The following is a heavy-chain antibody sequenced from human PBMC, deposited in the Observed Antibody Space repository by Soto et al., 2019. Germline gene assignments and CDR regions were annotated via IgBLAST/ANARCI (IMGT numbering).Heavy chain of an antibody. CDR2: INCNSGNT. CDR1: GYTFTDHN. Sequence: GASVKVSCKASGYTFTDHNMHWVRQAPGQGLEWMGWINCNSGNTDFAQKFHGRVTMTRDTSISTAYMDLSRLRTDDTAMYYCARVRVGSGYYPPDYWGQGTLVTVSS. D-gene: IGHD3-22*01. J-gene: IGHJ4*02. V-gene: IGHV1-2*02. CDR3: ARVRVGSGYYPPDY.